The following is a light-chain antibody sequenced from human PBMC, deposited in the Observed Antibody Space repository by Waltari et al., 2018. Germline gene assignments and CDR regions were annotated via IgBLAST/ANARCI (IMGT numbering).Light chain of an antibody. CDR3: QQYGSSPLFT. CDR2: GAS. Sequence: EIVLTQSPGTLSLSPGERATLSCRTSQSVTNTYLAWYQQKPGQAPRLLIYGASSRATGIPDRFSGSGSGTDFTLTISRLEPEDFAVYYCQQYGSSPLFTFAPGTKVDSK. J-gene: IGKJ3*01. CDR1: QSVTNTY. V-gene: IGKV3-20*01.